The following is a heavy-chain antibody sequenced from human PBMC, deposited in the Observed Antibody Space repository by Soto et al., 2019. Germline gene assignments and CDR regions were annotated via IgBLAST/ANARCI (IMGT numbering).Heavy chain of an antibody. Sequence: PSETLSLTCTVSGGSIINYFCNWIRQPAGKGLEWIGRIDNSGSTNYNSSLKSRITMSADTSRNQFSLKLNSVTAADTAVYYCARGGQDFWSGPFDYWGQGALVTV. CDR1: GGSIINYF. J-gene: IGHJ4*02. D-gene: IGHD3-3*01. CDR3: ARGGQDFWSGPFDY. CDR2: IDNSGST. V-gene: IGHV4-4*07.